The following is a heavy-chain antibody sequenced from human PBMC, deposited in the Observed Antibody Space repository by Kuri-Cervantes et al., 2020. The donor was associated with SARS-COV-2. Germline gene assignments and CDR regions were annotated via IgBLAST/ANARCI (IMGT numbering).Heavy chain of an antibody. V-gene: IGHV4-59*08. CDR2: IYYSGST. CDR1: GGSISSYY. D-gene: IGHD4-17*01. Sequence: SETLSLTCTVSGGSISSYYWSWIRQPPGKGLEWIGYIYYSGSTNYNPSLKSRVTISVDTSKNQFSLKLSSVTAADTAVYYCARLTTVTTFDYWGQGTLVTVSS. CDR3: ARLTTVTTFDY. J-gene: IGHJ4*02.